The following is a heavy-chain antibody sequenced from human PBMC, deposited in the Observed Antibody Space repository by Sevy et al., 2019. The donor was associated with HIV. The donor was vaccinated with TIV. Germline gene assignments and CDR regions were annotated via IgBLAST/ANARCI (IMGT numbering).Heavy chain of an antibody. CDR2: ISSDGNDK. CDR3: AKPNTYYLDDRCREGDAFDL. Sequence: GGSLRLSCAASGFTFSSYGIHWVRQTPGKGLEWVSFISSDGNDKYYADSVKGRFSISRDNSKKTVNLQVDGLRPEDTSVYFCAKPNTYYLDDRCREGDAFDLWGLGTMVTVSS. J-gene: IGHJ3*01. V-gene: IGHV3-30*18. D-gene: IGHD3-22*01. CDR1: GFTFSSYG.